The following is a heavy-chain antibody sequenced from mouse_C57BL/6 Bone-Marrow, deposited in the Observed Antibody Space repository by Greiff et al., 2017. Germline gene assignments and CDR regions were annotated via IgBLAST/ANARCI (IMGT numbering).Heavy chain of an antibody. Sequence: QVQLQQPGAELVRPGSSVKLSCKASGYTFTSYWMDWVKQRPGQGLEWIGNIYPSDSETHYNQKFKDKATLTVDKSSSTAYMQRSSLTSEDSAVYYCARLWLRFGCWGQGTTLTVSS. D-gene: IGHD2-2*01. J-gene: IGHJ2*01. CDR3: ARLWLRFGC. CDR2: IYPSDSET. CDR1: GYTFTSYW. V-gene: IGHV1-61*01.